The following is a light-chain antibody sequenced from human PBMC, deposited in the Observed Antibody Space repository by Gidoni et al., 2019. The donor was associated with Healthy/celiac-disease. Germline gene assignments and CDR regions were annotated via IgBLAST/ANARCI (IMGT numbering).Light chain of an antibody. Sequence: DIQRSQYPSSLSASVRDRVTITCQASQDISNYLNWYQQKPGKAPKLLIYDASNLETGVPSRFSGSGSGTDFTVTISSLQPEDIATYYCQQYDKLPPIFTFGPGTKVDIK. J-gene: IGKJ3*01. CDR2: DAS. CDR1: QDISNY. CDR3: QQYDKLPPIFT. V-gene: IGKV1-33*01.